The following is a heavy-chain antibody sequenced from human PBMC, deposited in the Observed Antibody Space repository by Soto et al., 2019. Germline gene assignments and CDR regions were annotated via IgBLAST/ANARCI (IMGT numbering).Heavy chain of an antibody. V-gene: IGHV4-30-2*01. Sequence: TSETLSLTCAVSGGSISSGGYSWSWIRQPPGKGLEWIGYIYHSGSTYYNPSLKSRVTISVDRSKNQFSLKLSSVTAADTAVYYCARAAPYGSGSYYFDYWGQGTLVTVSS. CDR2: IYHSGST. J-gene: IGHJ4*02. CDR3: ARAAPYGSGSYYFDY. CDR1: GGSISSGGYS. D-gene: IGHD3-10*01.